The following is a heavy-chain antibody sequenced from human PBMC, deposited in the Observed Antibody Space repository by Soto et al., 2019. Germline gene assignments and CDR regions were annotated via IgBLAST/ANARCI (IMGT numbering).Heavy chain of an antibody. V-gene: IGHV3-64*01. CDR3: ARRARPDFYYMDV. CDR2: ISSNGVCT. J-gene: IGHJ6*03. D-gene: IGHD6-6*01. Sequence: EVQLAESGGGLAQPGGSLRLSCAASGFTLSGYAMDWVRQAPGKGLEYVSGISSNGVCTYYSNSVQGRLTISRDNSKNTVYLQMGSLRPEDMAVYYCARRARPDFYYMDVWGKGTTVTVSS. CDR1: GFTLSGYA.